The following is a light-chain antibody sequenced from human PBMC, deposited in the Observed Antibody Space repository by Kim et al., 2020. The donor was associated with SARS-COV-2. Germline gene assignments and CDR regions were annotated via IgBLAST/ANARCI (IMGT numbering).Light chain of an antibody. CDR2: DAS. V-gene: IGKV3-11*01. J-gene: IGKJ5*01. CDR3: QQRSNWPPLT. Sequence: SPGERATRSCSASQSVSSYLAWYQQKPGQAPRLLIYDASNRATGIPARFSGSGSGTDFTLTISSLEPEDFAVYYCQQRSNWPPLTFGQGTRLEIK. CDR1: QSVSSY.